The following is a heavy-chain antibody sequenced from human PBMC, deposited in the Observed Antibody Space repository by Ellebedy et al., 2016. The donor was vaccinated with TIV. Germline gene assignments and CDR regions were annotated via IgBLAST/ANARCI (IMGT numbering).Heavy chain of an antibody. J-gene: IGHJ4*02. D-gene: IGHD7-27*01. CDR3: ARSSNWGFSY. Sequence: ASVKVSCKASGYTFTSYDINWVRQATGQGLEWMGIINPSGGSTTYAQKFQGRVTVTRDTSTNTVFMEMSSLRFEDTAVYYCARSSNWGFSYWGQGTLVTVSS. CDR1: GYTFTSYD. V-gene: IGHV1-46*01. CDR2: INPSGGST.